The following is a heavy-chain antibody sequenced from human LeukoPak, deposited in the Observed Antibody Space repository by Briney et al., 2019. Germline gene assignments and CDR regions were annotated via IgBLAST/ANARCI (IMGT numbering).Heavy chain of an antibody. CDR1: GFTFSNAW. Sequence: PGGSLRLSCAASGFTFSNAWMSWVRQAPRKGLEWVGRIKSKTDGGTTDYAAPVKGRFTISRDDSKNTLYLQMNSLKTEDTAVYYCTTAKFGAYCGGDCSTNMDVWGKGTTVTVSS. D-gene: IGHD2-21*01. CDR3: TTAKFGAYCGGDCSTNMDV. J-gene: IGHJ6*03. CDR2: IKSKTDGGTT. V-gene: IGHV3-15*01.